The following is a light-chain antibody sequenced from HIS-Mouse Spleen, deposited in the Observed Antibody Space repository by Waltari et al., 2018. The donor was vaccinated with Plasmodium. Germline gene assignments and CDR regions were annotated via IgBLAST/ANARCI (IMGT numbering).Light chain of an antibody. CDR3: CSYAGSYTWV. J-gene: IGLJ2*01. Sequence: QSALTQPRSVSGSPGQSVTISCTGTSSDVGGCNSVSWYQQHPGKAPKLMIYDVSKRPSGVPDRFSGSKSGNTASLTISGLQAEDEADYYCCSYAGSYTWVFGGGTKLTVL. CDR2: DVS. V-gene: IGLV2-11*01. CDR1: SSDVGGCNS.